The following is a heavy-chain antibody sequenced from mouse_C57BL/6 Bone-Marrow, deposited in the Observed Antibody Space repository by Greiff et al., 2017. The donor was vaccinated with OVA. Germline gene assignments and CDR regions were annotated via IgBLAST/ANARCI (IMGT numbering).Heavy chain of an antibody. Sequence: DVMLVESGGGLVQPGESLKLSCESNEYEFPSHDMSWVRKTPEKRLELVAAINSDGGSTYYPDTMERRFIISRDNTKKTLYLQMSSLRSEDTALYYCARHYYGSSYVHYAMDYWGQGTSVTVSS. CDR2: INSDGGST. J-gene: IGHJ4*01. V-gene: IGHV5-2*01. CDR1: EYEFPSHD. D-gene: IGHD1-1*01. CDR3: ARHYYGSSYVHYAMDY.